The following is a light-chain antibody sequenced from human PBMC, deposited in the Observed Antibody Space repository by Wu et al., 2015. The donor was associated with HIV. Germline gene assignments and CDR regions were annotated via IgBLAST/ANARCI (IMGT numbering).Light chain of an antibody. CDR1: ASVKSGY. Sequence: LSCRASASVKSGYLAWYQQKPGQSPRLLVFDAASRASGVPDRFRGSASATSSHFSLTISRLESEDSALYFCQQYADSPWTFGQGT. CDR3: QQYADSPWT. J-gene: IGKJ1*01. CDR2: DAA. V-gene: IGKV3-20*01.